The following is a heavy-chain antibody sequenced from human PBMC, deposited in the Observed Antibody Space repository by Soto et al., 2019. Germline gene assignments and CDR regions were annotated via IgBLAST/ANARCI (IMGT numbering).Heavy chain of an antibody. CDR1: GFTFKSYA. CDR2: ISGSGGST. J-gene: IGHJ6*02. D-gene: IGHD3-22*01. V-gene: IGHV3-23*01. Sequence: GGSLILSCAASGFTFKSYAMSWVRQAPGKGLEWVSAISGSGGSTYYADSVKGRFTISRDNSKNTLYLQMNSLRAEDTAVYYCAKDLGYYDSSGYSKKYYYYGMDVWGQGTTVTVSS. CDR3: AKDLGYYDSSGYSKKYYYYGMDV.